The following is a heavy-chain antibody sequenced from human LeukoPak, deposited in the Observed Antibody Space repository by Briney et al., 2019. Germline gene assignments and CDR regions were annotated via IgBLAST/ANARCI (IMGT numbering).Heavy chain of an antibody. D-gene: IGHD1-1*01. V-gene: IGHV1-46*01. Sequence: ASVKVSCKASGYTFTDYYMHWVRQAPGQGLEWMGIINPSGGSTTYAQKFQGRVTMTRDTSTTTVYMELSSLKSEDTAVYYCARWTGTTGLDYWGQGTLVTVSS. CDR1: GYTFTDYY. J-gene: IGHJ4*02. CDR2: INPSGGST. CDR3: ARWTGTTGLDY.